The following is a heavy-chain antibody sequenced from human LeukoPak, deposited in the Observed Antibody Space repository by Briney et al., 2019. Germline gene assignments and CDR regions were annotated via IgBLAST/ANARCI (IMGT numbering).Heavy chain of an antibody. CDR2: LYAGGST. CDR3: ATNVDTALGDY. Sequence: GSLRLSCTASGFTMSGIHMNWVRQAPGKGLDWVSGLYAGGSTYYAGSVTGRFTISRDDSKITLYLQMTGLRVDDTAIYYCATNVDTALGDYWGQGTLVTVSS. J-gene: IGHJ4*02. CDR1: GFTMSGIH. V-gene: IGHV3-66*01. D-gene: IGHD5-18*01.